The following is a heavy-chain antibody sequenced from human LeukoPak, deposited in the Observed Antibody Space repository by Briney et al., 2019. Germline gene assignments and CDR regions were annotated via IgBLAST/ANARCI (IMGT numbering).Heavy chain of an antibody. CDR3: AREGHQLPYFDY. CDR1: GFTVSSYY. V-gene: IGHV3-53*01. CDR2: TYRGDST. Sequence: PGGSLRLSCAASGFTVSSYYMNWVRQAPGKGLEWVSVTYRGDSTYYADSVKGRFTNSRDNSKNTLYLQMNSLGAEDTAVYYCAREGHQLPYFDYWGLGTLVTVSS. J-gene: IGHJ4*02. D-gene: IGHD2-2*01.